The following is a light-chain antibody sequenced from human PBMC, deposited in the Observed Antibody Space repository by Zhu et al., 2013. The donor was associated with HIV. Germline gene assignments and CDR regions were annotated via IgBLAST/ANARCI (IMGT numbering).Light chain of an antibody. V-gene: IGKV3D-20*02. Sequence: DIVLTQSPGTLSLSPGERATLSCTASQSISTNYLAWYQQRPGQAPRLVIYDASRRATGIPDRFSGSGSGTRLQSQHQQTGGLKILSVYYCQQRTNWMYTFGPGD. CDR1: QSISTNY. CDR2: DAS. J-gene: IGKJ2*01. CDR3: QQRTNWMYT.